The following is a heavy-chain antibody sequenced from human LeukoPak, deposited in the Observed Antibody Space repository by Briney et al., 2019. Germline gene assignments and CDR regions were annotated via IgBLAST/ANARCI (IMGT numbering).Heavy chain of an antibody. CDR1: GFTFSSYW. CDR3: ASGEYYYDTSGYFEGS. V-gene: IGHV3-7*05. D-gene: IGHD3-22*01. J-gene: IGHJ4*02. Sequence: GGSLRLSCAASGFTFSSYWMSWVRQAPGKGLEWVANIKQDGSEKYYVDSVKGRFTISRDNAKNSLYLQMNSLRAEDTAVYYCASGEYYYDTSGYFEGSWGQGTLVTVSS. CDR2: IKQDGSEK.